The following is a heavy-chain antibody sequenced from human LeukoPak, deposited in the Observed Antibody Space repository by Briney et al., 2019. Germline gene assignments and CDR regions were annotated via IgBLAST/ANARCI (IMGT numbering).Heavy chain of an antibody. Sequence: SETLSLTCAVYGGSFSGYYWSWIRQPPGKGLEWIGEINHSGSTNYNPSLKSRVTISVDTSKNQFSLKLSSVTAADTAVYYCARAFSTEGFNWGWPLYCFDYWGQGTLVTVSS. V-gene: IGHV4-34*01. CDR2: INHSGST. J-gene: IGHJ4*02. CDR3: ARAFSTEGFNWGWPLYCFDY. CDR1: GGSFSGYY. D-gene: IGHD7-27*01.